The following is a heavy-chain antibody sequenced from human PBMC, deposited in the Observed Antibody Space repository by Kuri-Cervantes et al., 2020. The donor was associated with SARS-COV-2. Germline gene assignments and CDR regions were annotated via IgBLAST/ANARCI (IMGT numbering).Heavy chain of an antibody. CDR3: ARGGSSGWSQLEY. Sequence: GGSLRLSCAASGFTFSSYAMHWVRQAPGKGLEWVAVISYDGSNKYYADAVKGRFTISRDNSKNKLYLQMNSLRAEDTAVYYCARGGSSGWSQLEYWGQGTLVTVSS. D-gene: IGHD6-19*01. CDR2: ISYDGSNK. J-gene: IGHJ4*02. CDR1: GFTFSSYA. V-gene: IGHV3-30*04.